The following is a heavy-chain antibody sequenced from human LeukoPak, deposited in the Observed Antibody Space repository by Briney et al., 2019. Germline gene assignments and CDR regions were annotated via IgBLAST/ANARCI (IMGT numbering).Heavy chain of an antibody. CDR2: ISGSGGST. V-gene: IGHV3-23*01. CDR3: AKVGLSPIFDY. CDR1: GFTFRSYA. Sequence: GGSLRLSCAASGFTFRSYAMSRVRQAPGKGLDWVSAISGSGGSTYYADSVKGRFTISRDNSKNTLYLQMNSLRAEDTAVYYCAKVGLSPIFDYWGQGTLVTVSS. J-gene: IGHJ4*02. D-gene: IGHD3-16*01.